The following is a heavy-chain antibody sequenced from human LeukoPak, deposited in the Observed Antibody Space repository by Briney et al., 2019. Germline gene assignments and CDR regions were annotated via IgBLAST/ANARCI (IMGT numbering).Heavy chain of an antibody. V-gene: IGHV3-21*01. Sequence: PGGSLRLSCAASGFTFSSYSMNWVRQAPGKGLEWVSSISSSSTYIYYADSLKGRFTISRGNAKNTVYLQMNSLRAEDTAVYYCVSFYETYWGRGTLVTVSS. CDR3: VSFYETY. J-gene: IGHJ4*02. CDR2: ISSSSTYI. D-gene: IGHD2/OR15-2a*01. CDR1: GFTFSSYS.